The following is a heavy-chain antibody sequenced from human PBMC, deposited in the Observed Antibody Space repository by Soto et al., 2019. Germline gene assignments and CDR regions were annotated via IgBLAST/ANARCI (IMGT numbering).Heavy chain of an antibody. Sequence: QVHLVQSGAEVKKPRASVKVSCKASGYSFTTYGIAWVRQAPGQGLEWMGWISAYNANTDYAQRLQGRVTITTDTSTSTAHMELRSLRSDDTAVYYCARGRYLDYWGQGTLVTVSS. CDR3: ARGRYLDY. D-gene: IGHD1-26*01. V-gene: IGHV1-18*01. CDR1: GYSFTTYG. CDR2: ISAYNANT. J-gene: IGHJ4*02.